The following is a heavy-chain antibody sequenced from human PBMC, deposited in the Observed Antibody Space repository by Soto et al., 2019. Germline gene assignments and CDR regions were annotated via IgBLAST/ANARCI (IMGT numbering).Heavy chain of an antibody. V-gene: IGHV3-33*01. Sequence: GGSLRLSCAASGFIFNEYGMHWVRQAPGKGLEWVAVIWYDGSNKYYADSVKGRFTISRDNSKNTLYLQMNSLRAEDTAVYYCARGPSSTGYYFFDYWGQGTLVTVSS. J-gene: IGHJ4*02. CDR2: IWYDGSNK. CDR3: ARGPSSTGYYFFDY. D-gene: IGHD3-9*01. CDR1: GFIFNEYG.